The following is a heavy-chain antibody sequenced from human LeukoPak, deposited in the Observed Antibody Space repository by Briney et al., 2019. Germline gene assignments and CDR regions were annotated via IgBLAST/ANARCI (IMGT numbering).Heavy chain of an antibody. CDR2: ISVSEDNT. V-gene: IGHV3-64D*06. D-gene: IGHD3-22*01. CDR3: VKPGVVNVIVAVTFFDY. CDR1: GFTFSNAW. J-gene: IGHJ4*02. Sequence: GGSLRLSCAASGFTFSNAWMSWVRQAPGKGLEYVSGISVSEDNTHYADSVKGRFTISRDNSKNTLYLQMSSLRAEDTAVYYCVKPGVVNVIVAVTFFDYWGQGTQVTVSS.